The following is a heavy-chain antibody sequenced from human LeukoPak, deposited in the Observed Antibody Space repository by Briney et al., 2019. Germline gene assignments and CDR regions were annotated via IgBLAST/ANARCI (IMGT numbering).Heavy chain of an antibody. V-gene: IGHV4-34*01. J-gene: IGHJ4*02. CDR1: GGSFSGYY. CDR2: INHSGST. Sequence: SETLSLTCAVYGGSFSGYYWSWIRQPPGKGLEWIGEINHSGSTNYNPSLKSRVTISVDTSQNQFSLKLSSVTAADTAVYYCARFLPRYGKGLDYWGQGTLVTVSS. D-gene: IGHD4-17*01. CDR3: ARFLPRYGKGLDY.